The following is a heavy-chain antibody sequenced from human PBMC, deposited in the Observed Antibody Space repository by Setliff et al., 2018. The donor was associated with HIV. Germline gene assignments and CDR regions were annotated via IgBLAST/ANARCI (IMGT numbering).Heavy chain of an antibody. Sequence: SETLSLTCVVYGRSFSGYYWTWIRQPPGKGLEWIGEVNHSGSTNYNPSLKRRVTISVDTSKKDISLNLDFVTAADTGVYYCARVLLTGYYKGAFDIWGQGTMVTVSS. D-gene: IGHD3-9*01. J-gene: IGHJ3*02. CDR2: VNHSGST. CDR3: ARVLLTGYYKGAFDI. V-gene: IGHV4-34*01. CDR1: GRSFSGYY.